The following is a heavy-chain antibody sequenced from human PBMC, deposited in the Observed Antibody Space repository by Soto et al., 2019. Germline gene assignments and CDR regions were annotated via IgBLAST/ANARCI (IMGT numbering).Heavy chain of an antibody. CDR2: ISWDGGST. Sequence: GGSLRLSCAASGFTVDDYTMHWVRQAPGKGLEWVSLISWDGGSTYYADSVKGRFTISRDNSKNSLYLQMNSLRTEDTALYYCAKDIPHSDYYDSSGYYYSGYFQHWGQGT. CDR3: AKDIPHSDYYDSSGYYYSGYFQH. CDR1: GFTVDDYT. V-gene: IGHV3-43*01. J-gene: IGHJ1*01. D-gene: IGHD3-22*01.